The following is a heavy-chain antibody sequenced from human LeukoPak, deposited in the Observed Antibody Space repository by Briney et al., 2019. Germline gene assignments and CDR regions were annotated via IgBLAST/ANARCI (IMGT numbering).Heavy chain of an antibody. J-gene: IGHJ3*02. CDR3: ARDPDGYYYGDYFYAFDI. CDR2: IYTSGST. V-gene: IGHV4-4*07. CDR1: GGSISSYY. D-gene: IGHD4-17*01. Sequence: SETLSLTCTVAGGSISSYYWSWIRQPAGKGLEWIGRIYTSGSTNYNPSLKSRVTMSVDTSKNQFSLKLSSVTAADTAVYYCARDPDGYYYGDYFYAFDIWGQGTMVTLSS.